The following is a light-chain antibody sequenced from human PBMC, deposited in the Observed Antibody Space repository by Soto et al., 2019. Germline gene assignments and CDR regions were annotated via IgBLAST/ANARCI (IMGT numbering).Light chain of an antibody. V-gene: IGKV1-13*02. CDR1: RDIRSA. J-gene: IGKJ1*01. Sequence: AIQLTQSPSSLSASVGDRVAVTCRASRDIRSALAWYQQRPGKPPKLLIYDASTLESGVPARFSGSGSGSEFTLSISSLQPEDFATYYCQQFNSSPLTFGQGTRVEI. CDR2: DAS. CDR3: QQFNSSPLT.